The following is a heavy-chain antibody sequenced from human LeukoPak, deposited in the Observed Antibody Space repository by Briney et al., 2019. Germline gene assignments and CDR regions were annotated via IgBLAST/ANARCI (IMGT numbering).Heavy chain of an antibody. D-gene: IGHD6-13*01. Sequence: LRLSCAASGFTFSSYAMSWVRQAPGKGLEWIGSIYYSGTTYYNPSLKSRVTISVDTSKNQFSLRLSSVTAADTAVYYCARQGIAAAGRIPNYYYYMDVWGKGTTVTISS. CDR3: ARQGIAAAGRIPNYYYYMDV. CDR2: IYYSGTT. CDR1: GFTFSSYA. V-gene: IGHV4-30-2*03. J-gene: IGHJ6*03.